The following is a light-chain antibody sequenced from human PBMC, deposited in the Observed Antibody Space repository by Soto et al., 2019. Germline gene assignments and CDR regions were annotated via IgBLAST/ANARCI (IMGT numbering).Light chain of an antibody. CDR1: QSVNAGR. CDR3: QQRSNWPPSIT. V-gene: IGKV3-11*01. CDR2: GSS. Sequence: ETVFTQSPDNLSLSPLEMGTLFFMASQSVNAGRLAWYQQKPGQAPRLLIYGSSTRATGVPARFSGSGSGADFTLTISSLETEDFAVYYCQQRSNWPPSITFGQGTRLEI. J-gene: IGKJ5*01.